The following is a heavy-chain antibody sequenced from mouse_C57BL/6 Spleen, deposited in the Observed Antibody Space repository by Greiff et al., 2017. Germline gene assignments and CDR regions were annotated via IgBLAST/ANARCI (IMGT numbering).Heavy chain of an antibody. V-gene: IGHV1-75*01. CDR1: GYNFTDYY. CDR2: LVPGSGST. CDR3: ARDPLITTVVATDDY. J-gene: IGHJ2*01. D-gene: IGHD1-1*01. Sequence: QVQLQQSGPELVKPGASVKISCKASGYNFTDYYINWVKQRPGQGLDWIGWLVPGSGSTSYNEKFKGKAPLTVDKSSSTGYMLLSSLTSEDSAVYFCARDPLITTVVATDDYWGQGTTLTVSS.